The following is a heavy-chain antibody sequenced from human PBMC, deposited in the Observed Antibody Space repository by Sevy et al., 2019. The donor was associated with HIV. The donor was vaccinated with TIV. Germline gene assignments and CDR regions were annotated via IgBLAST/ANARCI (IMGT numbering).Heavy chain of an antibody. Sequence: RLSCAAFGFTFSGFGMHWVRQAPGKGLEWVALISYDGSNKYYVDSVKGRFTISRDKSKNTLYLQMNSLRGEDTAVYYCAKDQGAHYYYGMDVWGQGTTVTVSS. V-gene: IGHV3-30*18. J-gene: IGHJ6*02. CDR2: ISYDGSNK. CDR1: GFTFSGFG. CDR3: AKDQGAHYYYGMDV.